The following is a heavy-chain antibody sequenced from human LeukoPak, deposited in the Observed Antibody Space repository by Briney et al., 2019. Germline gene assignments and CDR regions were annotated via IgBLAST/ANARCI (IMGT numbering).Heavy chain of an antibody. CDR2: ISSSSSYI. CDR3: ARDPGVTMVRGVIITPYFDY. CDR1: GFTFSSYS. V-gene: IGHV3-21*01. D-gene: IGHD3-10*01. Sequence: GGSLRLSCAVSGFTFSSYSMNWVRQAPGKGLEWVSSISSSSSYIYYADSVKGRFTISRDNAKNSLYLQMNSLRAEDTAVYYCARDPGVTMVRGVIITPYFDYWGQGTLVTVSS. J-gene: IGHJ4*02.